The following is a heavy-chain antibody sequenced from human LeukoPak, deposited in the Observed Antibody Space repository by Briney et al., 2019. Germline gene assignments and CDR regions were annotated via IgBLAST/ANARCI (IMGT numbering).Heavy chain of an antibody. J-gene: IGHJ5*02. CDR3: ARIVGSTTRWFDP. CDR1: GYTFTNYA. D-gene: IGHD1-26*01. Sequence: ASVKVSCKASGYTFTNYAISWVRQAPGQGLEWMGWISAYNGNTNYAQKLQGRITMTTDTSTSTAYMELRSLRSDGTAVYYCARIVGSTTRWFDPWGQGPLVTVSS. V-gene: IGHV1-18*01. CDR2: ISAYNGNT.